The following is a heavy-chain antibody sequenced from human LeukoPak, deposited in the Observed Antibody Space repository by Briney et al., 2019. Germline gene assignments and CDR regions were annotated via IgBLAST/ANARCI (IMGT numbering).Heavy chain of an antibody. D-gene: IGHD1-26*01. J-gene: IGHJ4*02. CDR2: IHPKSGGT. CDR3: AREISGSYYY. Sequence: ASVKVSCKASGYTFTGYYIYWVRQAPGQGLEWMGRIHPKSGGTNYAQKFQDRVTMTRDTSISTAYMELSRLISDDTAVYYCAREISGSYYYWGQGTLVTVSS. CDR1: GYTFTGYY. V-gene: IGHV1-2*02.